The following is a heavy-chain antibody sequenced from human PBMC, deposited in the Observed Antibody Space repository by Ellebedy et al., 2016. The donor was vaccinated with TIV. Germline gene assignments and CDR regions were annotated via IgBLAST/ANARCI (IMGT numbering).Heavy chain of an antibody. CDR3: AKRGFFDC. Sequence: GESLKISCAASGLTFSNYPMSWARQAPGKGLEWVSTTSGSGGTSHYADSVKGRFTMSRDNSKNMLYLQMNSLRVEDTAVYYCAKRGFFDCWGQGTLVTVSS. CDR2: TSGSGGTS. D-gene: IGHD5-12*01. J-gene: IGHJ4*02. CDR1: GLTFSNYP. V-gene: IGHV3-23*01.